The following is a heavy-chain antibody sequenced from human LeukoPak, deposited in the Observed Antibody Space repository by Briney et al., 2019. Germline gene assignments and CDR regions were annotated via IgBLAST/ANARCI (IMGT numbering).Heavy chain of an antibody. CDR2: ISAYNGNT. J-gene: IGHJ3*02. CDR1: GYTFTSYG. CDR3: ARKTYDSSGLTPHPGVFDI. D-gene: IGHD3-22*01. V-gene: IGHV1-18*01. Sequence: GASVKVSCKASGYTFTSYGISWVRQAPGQGLEWMGWISAYNGNTNYAQKLQGRVTMTTDTSTSTAYMELRSLRSDDTAVYYCARKTYDSSGLTPHPGVFDIWGQGAMVTVSS.